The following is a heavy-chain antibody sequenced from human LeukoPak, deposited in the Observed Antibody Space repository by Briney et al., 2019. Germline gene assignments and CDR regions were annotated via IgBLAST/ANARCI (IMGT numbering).Heavy chain of an antibody. Sequence: SETLSLTCTVSGGTISSGIYYWSWIRQPAGEGLEWIGRIYTNGNTNYNPSLRSRVTISLDTSKNQFSLNLNSVSAADTAVYYCARDSPTYYFDCWGQGTLVTVSS. V-gene: IGHV4-61*02. CDR2: IYTNGNT. CDR1: GGTISSGIYY. J-gene: IGHJ4*02. CDR3: ARDSPTYYFDC.